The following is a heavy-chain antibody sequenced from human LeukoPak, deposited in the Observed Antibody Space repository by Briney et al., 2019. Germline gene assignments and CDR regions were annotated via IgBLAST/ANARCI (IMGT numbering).Heavy chain of an antibody. CDR1: GVSISSDSYY. J-gene: IGHJ3*02. Sequence: PSETLSLTCTVSGVSISSDSYYWSWIRQPAGKGLEWIGRFYTSGTTNYNPSLKSRVTISVDTSKNQFSLKLGSVTAADTALYYCARSELSCSGGSCPTRYAFDIWGQGTVVTASS. CDR3: ARSELSCSGGSCPTRYAFDI. D-gene: IGHD2-15*01. CDR2: FYTSGTT. V-gene: IGHV4-61*02.